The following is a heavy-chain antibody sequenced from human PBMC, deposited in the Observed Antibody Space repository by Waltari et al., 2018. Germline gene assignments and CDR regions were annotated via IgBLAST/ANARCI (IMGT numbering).Heavy chain of an antibody. CDR1: GFTVSSNY. CDR3: ARYITDFWSGPLGRAGMDV. J-gene: IGHJ6*02. Sequence: EVQLVESGGGLIQPGGSLRLSCAASGFTVSSNYMSWVRQAPGKGLEWVSVIYSGGSTYYADSVKGRFTISRDNSKNTLYLQMNSLRAEDTAVYYCARYITDFWSGPLGRAGMDVWGQGTTVTVSS. D-gene: IGHD3-3*01. V-gene: IGHV3-53*01. CDR2: IYSGGST.